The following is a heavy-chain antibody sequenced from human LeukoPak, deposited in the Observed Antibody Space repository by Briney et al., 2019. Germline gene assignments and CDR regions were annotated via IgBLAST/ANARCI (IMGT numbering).Heavy chain of an antibody. CDR3: AKASTYYYDSSGYLTN. D-gene: IGHD3-22*01. J-gene: IGHJ4*02. CDR1: GFTFDDYA. CDR2: ISWNSGSI. Sequence: GRSLTLSCAASGFTFDDYAMHWLPQAPGKGLEWVSGISWNSGSIGYADSVKGRFTISRDNAKNSLYLQMNSLRAEDTALYYCAKASTYYYDSSGYLTNWGQGTLVSVSS. V-gene: IGHV3-9*01.